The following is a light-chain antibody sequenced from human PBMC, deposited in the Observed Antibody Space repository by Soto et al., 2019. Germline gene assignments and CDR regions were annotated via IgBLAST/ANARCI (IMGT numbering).Light chain of an antibody. Sequence: EIVLTQSPGTLSLSPGERATLSCRASQSVSSSFLAWYQQKAGQAPRLLIYGASSRATGIPDRFSGSGSGTDFTLTISRLEPEDFAVYYCQQYDRSPWTFGKGTKGEIK. CDR2: GAS. V-gene: IGKV3-20*01. CDR1: QSVSSSF. CDR3: QQYDRSPWT. J-gene: IGKJ1*01.